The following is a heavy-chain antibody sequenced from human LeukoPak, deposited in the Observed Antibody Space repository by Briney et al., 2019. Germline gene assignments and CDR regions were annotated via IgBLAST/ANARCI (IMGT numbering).Heavy chain of an antibody. CDR2: IYPGDSDT. V-gene: IGHV5-51*01. J-gene: IGHJ5*02. CDR3: ARQGGRYDFWSGSITPSYSLFDP. CDR1: GYSFTSYW. D-gene: IGHD3-3*01. Sequence: GESLKISCKGSGYSFTSYWIGWVRQVPGKGLEWMGIIYPGDSDTRYSPSFQGQVTISADKSISTAYLQWSSLKASDTAMYYCARQGGRYDFWSGSITPSYSLFDPWGQGTLVTVSS.